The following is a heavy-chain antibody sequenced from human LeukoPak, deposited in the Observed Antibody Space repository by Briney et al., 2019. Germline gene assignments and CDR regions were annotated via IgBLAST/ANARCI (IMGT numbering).Heavy chain of an antibody. Sequence: APVKVSCKASGYTFTGYYMHWVRQAPGQGLEWMGWINPNSGGTNYAQKFQGRVTITRNTSISTAYMELSSLRSEDTAIYYCAREDYYDSGSSDYWGQGTLVTVSS. CDR2: INPNSGGT. CDR3: AREDYYDSGSSDY. CDR1: GYTFTGYY. J-gene: IGHJ4*02. D-gene: IGHD3-22*01. V-gene: IGHV1-2*02.